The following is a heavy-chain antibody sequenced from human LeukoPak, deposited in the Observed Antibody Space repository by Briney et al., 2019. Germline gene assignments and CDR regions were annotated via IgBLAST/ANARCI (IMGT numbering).Heavy chain of an antibody. CDR3: ATQQMIGGLERHFDY. CDR2: FDPEDGET. D-gene: IGHD1-1*01. Sequence: ASVKVSCKVSGYTLTELSMHWVRQAPGKGLEWMGGFDPEDGETIYAQKFQGRVTMTEDTSTDTAYMELSSLRSEDTAVDYCATQQMIGGLERHFDYWGRGTLVTVSS. V-gene: IGHV1-24*01. CDR1: GYTLTELS. J-gene: IGHJ4*02.